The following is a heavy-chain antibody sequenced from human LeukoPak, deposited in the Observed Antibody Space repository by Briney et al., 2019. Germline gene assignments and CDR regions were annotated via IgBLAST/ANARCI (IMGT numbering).Heavy chain of an antibody. CDR1: GFTVSTNY. CDR2: IWYDGSKK. Sequence: HPGGSLRLSCGASGFTVSTNYMSWVRQAPGKGLEWVALIWYDGSKKYYADSVNGRITISRDNSKNTLYLQMNSLRAEDTAVYYCARPRGSGSYSYFDSRGQGTLVTVSS. V-gene: IGHV3-33*08. CDR3: ARPRGSGSYSYFDS. D-gene: IGHD3-10*01. J-gene: IGHJ4*02.